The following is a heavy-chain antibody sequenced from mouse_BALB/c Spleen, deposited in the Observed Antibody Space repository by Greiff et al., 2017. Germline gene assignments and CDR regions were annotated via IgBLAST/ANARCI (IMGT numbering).Heavy chain of an antibody. CDR2: INPSNGRT. Sequence: QVQLKQPGAELVKPGASVKLSCKASGYTFTSYWMHWVKQRPGQGLEWIGEINPSNGRTNYNEKFKSKATLTVDKSSSTAYMQLSSLTSEDSAVYYCARSGSYAMDYWGQGTSVTVSS. CDR1: GYTFTSYW. D-gene: IGHD3-1*01. V-gene: IGHV1S81*02. CDR3: ARSGSYAMDY. J-gene: IGHJ4*01.